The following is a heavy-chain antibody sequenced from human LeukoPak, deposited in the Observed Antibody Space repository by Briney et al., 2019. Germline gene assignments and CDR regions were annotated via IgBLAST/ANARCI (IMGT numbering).Heavy chain of an antibody. CDR3: ARDPGFSVAR. J-gene: IGHJ4*02. CDR1: GFTFSSYE. Sequence: GGSLRLSCAASGFTFSSYEMNWVRQAPGKGLEWVSYISSSGSTIYYADSVKGRFTISRDNARNSLYLQMNNLTVEDTAVYYCARDPGFSVARWGQGSLVFVSS. V-gene: IGHV3-48*03. CDR2: ISSSGSTI. D-gene: IGHD3-3*01.